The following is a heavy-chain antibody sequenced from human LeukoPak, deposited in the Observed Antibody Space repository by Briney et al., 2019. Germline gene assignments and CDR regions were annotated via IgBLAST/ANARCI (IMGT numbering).Heavy chain of an antibody. V-gene: IGHV4-59*08. CDR3: ATNRVGTYDRPFDI. CDR2: IHYTGTT. Sequence: SETLSLTCIVSGGPINSHYWSWIRQTPGKGLEWIGDIHYTGTTKYNPSVKSRVTISIDTSKNQFSLELSSVTATDTAVYFCATNRVGTYDRPFDIWGQGTMVTVSS. J-gene: IGHJ3*02. CDR1: GGPINSHY. D-gene: IGHD1-26*01.